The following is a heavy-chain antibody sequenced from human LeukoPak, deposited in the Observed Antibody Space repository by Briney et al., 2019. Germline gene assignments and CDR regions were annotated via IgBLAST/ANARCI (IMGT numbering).Heavy chain of an antibody. V-gene: IGHV1-2*02. CDR2: ISPHSGDT. CDR1: GYIFTGYY. J-gene: IGHJ2*01. D-gene: IGHD2-2*01. CDR3: ARNSIVVVPAALYWYFDL. Sequence: ASVKVSCKASGYIFTGYYMHWVRQAPGQGLEWMGWISPHSGDTNYAQKFQGRVTMTRDSSISTAYMELSRLRSDDTAVYYCARNSIVVVPAALYWYFDLWGRGTLVTVSS.